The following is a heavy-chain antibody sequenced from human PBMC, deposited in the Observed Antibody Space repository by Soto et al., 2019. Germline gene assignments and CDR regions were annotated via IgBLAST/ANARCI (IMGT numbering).Heavy chain of an antibody. V-gene: IGHV3-23*01. CDR3: AKFPPVAGFLHYYYGMDV. CDR2: ISGSGGST. CDR1: GFTFSSYA. Sequence: GGSLRLSCAASGFTFSSYAMSWVRQAPGKGLEWVSAISGSGGSTYYADSVKGRFTISRDNSKNTLYLQMNSLRAEDTAVYYCAKFPPVAGFLHYYYGMDVWGQGTTVTVSS. D-gene: IGHD6-19*01. J-gene: IGHJ6*02.